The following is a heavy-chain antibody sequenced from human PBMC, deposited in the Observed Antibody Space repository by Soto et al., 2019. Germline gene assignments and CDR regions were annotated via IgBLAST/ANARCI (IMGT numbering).Heavy chain of an antibody. CDR2: IWYDGSNK. V-gene: IGHV3-33*01. CDR3: AREVVTIFVVVIPYYYGMDV. D-gene: IGHD3-3*01. J-gene: IGHJ6*02. Sequence: GGSLRLSCAASGFTFSSYGMHWVRQAPGKGLEWVAVIWYDGSNKYYADSVKGRFTISRDNSKNTLYLQMNSLRAEDTAVYYCAREVVTIFVVVIPYYYGMDVWGQGPTVTVS. CDR1: GFTFSSYG.